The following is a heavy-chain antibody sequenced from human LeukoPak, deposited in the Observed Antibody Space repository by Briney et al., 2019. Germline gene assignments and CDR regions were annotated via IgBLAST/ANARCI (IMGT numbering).Heavy chain of an antibody. CDR3: AKGYLTTAEFDF. D-gene: IGHD4-11*01. V-gene: IGHV3-23*01. J-gene: IGHJ4*02. Sequence: GGSLRLSCAASGFTFNIYTMTWVRQAPGKGLEWVSAIGGSGVNTYYADSVKGRFTISRDNSKNTVYLQMNSLRAEDTAIFYCAKGYLTTAEFDFWGQGTLVTVSS. CDR2: IGGSGVNT. CDR1: GFTFNIYT.